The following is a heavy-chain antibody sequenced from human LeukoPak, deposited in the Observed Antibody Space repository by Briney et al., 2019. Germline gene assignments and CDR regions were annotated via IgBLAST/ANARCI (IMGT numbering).Heavy chain of an antibody. J-gene: IGHJ5*02. CDR3: ARGPRQIAAAGTGWFDP. D-gene: IGHD6-13*01. Sequence: SETLSLTCAVYGESFSGYYWSWIRQPPGKGLEWIGEINHSGSTNYNPSLKSRVTISVDTSKNQFSLKLSSVTAADTAVYYCARGPRQIAAAGTGWFDPWGQGTLVTVSS. CDR2: INHSGST. V-gene: IGHV4-34*01. CDR1: GESFSGYY.